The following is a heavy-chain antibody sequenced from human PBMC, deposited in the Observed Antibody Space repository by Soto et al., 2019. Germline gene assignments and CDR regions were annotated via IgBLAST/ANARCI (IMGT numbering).Heavy chain of an antibody. J-gene: IGHJ2*01. CDR3: ARLLATYDWYFDL. CDR1: GGSVSSGSYY. D-gene: IGHD5-12*01. V-gene: IGHV4-61*01. CDR2: IYYSGST. Sequence: QVQLEESGPGLVKPSETLSLTCTVSGGSVSSGSYYWSWIRQPPGKGLEWIGYIYYSGSTNYNPSLKGRVTISVDTSKNQFSLKLSSVTAADTAVYYCARLLATYDWYFDLWGRGTLVTVSS.